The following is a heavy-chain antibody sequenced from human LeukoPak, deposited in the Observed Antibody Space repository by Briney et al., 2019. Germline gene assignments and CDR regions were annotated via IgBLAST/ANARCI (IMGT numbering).Heavy chain of an antibody. CDR2: IYYSGST. J-gene: IGHJ4*02. CDR3: ARQSTYDILTGYHRRAYFDY. D-gene: IGHD3-9*01. CDR1: GGSISSYY. Sequence: SETLSLTCTVSGGSISSYYWSWIRQPPGKGLEWIGYIYYSGSTNYNPSLKSRVTISVDTSKNQFSLKLSSVTAADTAVYYCARQSTYDILTGYHRRAYFDYWGQGTLVTVSS. V-gene: IGHV4-59*08.